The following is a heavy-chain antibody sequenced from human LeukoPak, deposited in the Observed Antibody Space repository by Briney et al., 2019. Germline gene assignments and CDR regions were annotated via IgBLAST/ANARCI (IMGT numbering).Heavy chain of an antibody. CDR1: GASFSSGDQY. CDR2: IHPSGRL. CDR3: ASGSYRPNWFDP. J-gene: IGHJ5*02. Sequence: PSQTLSLTCTVSGASFSSGDQYWNWIRQSPGKGLEWIGSIHPSGRLYNNPSLGSRVTISIDTSKNQFSLKLSSVTAADTAVYYCASGSYRPNWFDPWGQGTLVTVSS. V-gene: IGHV4-30-4*08. D-gene: IGHD3-16*02.